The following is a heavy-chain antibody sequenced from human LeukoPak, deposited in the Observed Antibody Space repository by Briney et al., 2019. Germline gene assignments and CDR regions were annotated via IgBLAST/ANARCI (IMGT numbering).Heavy chain of an antibody. CDR1: GFTFSSYS. V-gene: IGHV3-48*02. CDR2: ISSSGSPI. CDR3: ARGVEGSYYYDSSGKGNALDI. Sequence: GGSLRLSCAASGFTFSSYSMNWVRQAPGKGLEWISFISSSGSPIYYAGSVTGRFTITRDNGKNSLYLQMNSLRDEDTAVYYCARGVEGSYYYDSSGKGNALDIWGQGTMVTVSS. D-gene: IGHD3-22*01. J-gene: IGHJ3*02.